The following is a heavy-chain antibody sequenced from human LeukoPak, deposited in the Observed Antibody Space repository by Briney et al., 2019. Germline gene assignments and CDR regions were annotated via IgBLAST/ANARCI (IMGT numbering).Heavy chain of an antibody. CDR2: IYYSGST. Sequence: SETLSLTCTVSGGSISSYYWSWIRQPPGKGLEWIGYIYYSGSTNFNPSLKSRVTISVDTSKNQFSLKLSSVTAADTAVYYCARGGSYYGVNWFDPWGQGTLVTVSS. J-gene: IGHJ5*02. CDR3: ARGGSYYGVNWFDP. D-gene: IGHD1-26*01. CDR1: GGSISSYY. V-gene: IGHV4-59*01.